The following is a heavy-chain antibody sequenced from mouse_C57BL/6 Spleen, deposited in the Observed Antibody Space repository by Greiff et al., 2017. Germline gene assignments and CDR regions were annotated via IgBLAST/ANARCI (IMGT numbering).Heavy chain of an antibody. CDR3: AREGITTVDRGDFDV. CDR1: GYTFTDYY. V-gene: IGHV1-76*01. D-gene: IGHD1-1*01. Sequence: QVQLQQSGAELVRPGASVKLSCKASGYTFTDYYINWVKQRPGQGLEWIARIYPGSGNTYYNEKFKGKATLTAEKSSSTAYMQLSSLTSEDSAVYFCAREGITTVDRGDFDVWGTGTTVTVSS. J-gene: IGHJ1*03. CDR2: IYPGSGNT.